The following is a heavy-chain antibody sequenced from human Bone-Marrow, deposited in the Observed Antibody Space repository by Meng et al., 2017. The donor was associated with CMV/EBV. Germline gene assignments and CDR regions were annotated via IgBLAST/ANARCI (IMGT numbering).Heavy chain of an antibody. J-gene: IGHJ4*02. CDR3: AKGSPIDYFDY. Sequence: GGSLRLSCAASEFSFDNYAMTWVRQAPGKGLEWVSSISGSGSSTYYADSVKGRHTISRDNSKNTLYLQMNSLRAEDTAVYYCAKGSPIDYFDYWGQGTLVTVSS. CDR1: EFSFDNYA. CDR2: ISGSGSST. V-gene: IGHV3-23*01.